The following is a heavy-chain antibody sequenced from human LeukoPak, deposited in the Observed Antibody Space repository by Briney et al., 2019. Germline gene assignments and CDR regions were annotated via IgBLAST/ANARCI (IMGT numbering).Heavy chain of an antibody. J-gene: IGHJ4*02. CDR1: GYTLTELS. V-gene: IGHV1-24*01. CDR2: FDPEGGET. Sequence: GASVTVSCKVSGYTLTELSMHWVRQAPGKGLEWMGGFDPEGGETIYAQKFQGRVTMTEDTSTDTAYMELSSLRSEDTAVYYCASTRGMATISADVWLPPSPTYWGQGTLVTVSS. D-gene: IGHD5-24*01. CDR3: ASTRGMATISADVWLPPSPTY.